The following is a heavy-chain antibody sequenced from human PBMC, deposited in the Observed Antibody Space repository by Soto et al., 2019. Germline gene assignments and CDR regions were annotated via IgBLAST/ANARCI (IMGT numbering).Heavy chain of an antibody. CDR3: ARVDTWGAAAVGGWFDP. CDR1: GYTFTSYG. CDR2: ISAYNGNT. Sequence: ASVKVSCKASGYTFTSYGISWVRQAPGQGLEWMGWISAYNGNTNYAQKLQGRVTMTTDTSTSTAYMELRSLRSDDTAVYYCARVDTWGAAAVGGWFDPWGQGTLVTVSS. J-gene: IGHJ5*02. D-gene: IGHD6-13*01. V-gene: IGHV1-18*01.